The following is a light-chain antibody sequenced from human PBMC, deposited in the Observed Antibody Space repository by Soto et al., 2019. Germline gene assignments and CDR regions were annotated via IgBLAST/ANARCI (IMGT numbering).Light chain of an antibody. CDR2: GAS. V-gene: IGKV3-15*01. Sequence: EIVMTQSPATLSVSPGESATLSCRASQSVNTNLAWYQQKPGRAPRLLIHGASPRATGIPARFSGSGSGTEFTLNVSSLQSEDFAVYSCQQYNNWPPHTFGQGTKLEIK. CDR1: QSVNTN. CDR3: QQYNNWPPHT. J-gene: IGKJ2*01.